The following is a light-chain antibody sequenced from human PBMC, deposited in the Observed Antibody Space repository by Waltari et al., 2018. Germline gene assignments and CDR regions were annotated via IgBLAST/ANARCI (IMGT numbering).Light chain of an antibody. CDR3: ATWDYSLDGQV. CDR2: STN. J-gene: IGLJ3*02. Sequence: QSVLTQPPSASGTPGQRVTISCSGRRSNIGAEDENWYQVLPGTAPRLLIYSTNQRRSGVPERFSGSKSGTSASLAISGLQSEDEADYYCATWDYSLDGQVFGGGTKLTVL. CDR1: RSNIGAED. V-gene: IGLV1-44*01.